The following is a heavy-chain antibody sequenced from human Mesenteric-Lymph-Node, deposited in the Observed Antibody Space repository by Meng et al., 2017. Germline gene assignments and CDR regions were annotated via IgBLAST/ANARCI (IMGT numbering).Heavy chain of an antibody. D-gene: IGHD3-22*01. CDR3: ARGNDSSSYYCPLGY. CDR2: IYHSGST. Sequence: GSLRLSCTVSGYSISSGYYWGWTRQPPGKGLEWIGCIYHSGSTYYNPPLKRRAAISVDTSTNQFSLKLSSVTAADTAVYYCARGNDSSSYYCPLGYWGQGTLVTVSS. CDR1: GYSISSGYY. J-gene: IGHJ4*02. V-gene: IGHV4-38-2*02.